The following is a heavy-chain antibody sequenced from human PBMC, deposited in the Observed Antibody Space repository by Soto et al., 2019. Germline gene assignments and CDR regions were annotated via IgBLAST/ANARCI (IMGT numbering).Heavy chain of an antibody. J-gene: IGHJ5*02. Sequence: QVQLQQWGAGLLKPSETLSLTCAVYGGSFSGYYWSWIRQPPGKGLEWVGEINHSGSTNYNPSLKSRVTISVDTSKNQFSLKLSSLTAADTAVYYCARALTRYNWNGRFDPWGQGTLVTVSS. V-gene: IGHV4-34*01. CDR1: GGSFSGYY. CDR2: INHSGST. D-gene: IGHD1-20*01. CDR3: ARALTRYNWNGRFDP.